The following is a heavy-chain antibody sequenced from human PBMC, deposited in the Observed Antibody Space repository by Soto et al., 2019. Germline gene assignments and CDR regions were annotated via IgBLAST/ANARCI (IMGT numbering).Heavy chain of an antibody. CDR2: IIPILGIA. J-gene: IGHJ4*02. CDR3: AREEYYYGSGACFDY. CDR1: GGTFSSYT. D-gene: IGHD3-10*01. Sequence: QVQLVQSGAEVKKPGSSVKVSCKASGGTFSSYTISWVRQAPGQGLEWMGRIIPILGIANYAQKFQGRVTITADKSTSTAYMELSSLRSEDTAVYYCAREEYYYGSGACFDYWGQGTRVTVSS. V-gene: IGHV1-69*08.